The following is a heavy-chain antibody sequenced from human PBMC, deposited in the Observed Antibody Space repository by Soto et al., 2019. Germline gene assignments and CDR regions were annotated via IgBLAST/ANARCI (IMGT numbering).Heavy chain of an antibody. J-gene: IGHJ3*02. CDR1: GYSFTSYW. CDR2: IYPGDSDT. CDR3: ARLNWTFAFDI. V-gene: IGHV5-51*01. Sequence: GESLKISCKGSGYSFTSYWIDWVRQMPGKGLEWMAIIYPGDSDTRYRPSFQGQVTISADKSISTPYLQWSSLKASDTAVYYCARLNWTFAFDIWGQGTMVNVPS. D-gene: IGHD1-1*01.